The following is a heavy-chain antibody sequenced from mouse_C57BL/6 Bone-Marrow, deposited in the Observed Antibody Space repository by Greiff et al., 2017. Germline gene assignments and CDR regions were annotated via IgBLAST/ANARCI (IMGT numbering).Heavy chain of an antibody. J-gene: IGHJ2*01. V-gene: IGHV14-4*01. CDR2: IDPENGDT. Sequence: VQLQQSGAELVRPGASVKLSCTASGFNIKDDYMHWVKQRPEQGLEWIGWIDPENGDTEYASKCQGKATITADTSSNTSYLQLSSLTSEDTAVYDCTTNYDNDYGGQGTTLTVSA. CDR1: GFNIKDDY. CDR3: TTNYDNDY. D-gene: IGHD1-1*01.